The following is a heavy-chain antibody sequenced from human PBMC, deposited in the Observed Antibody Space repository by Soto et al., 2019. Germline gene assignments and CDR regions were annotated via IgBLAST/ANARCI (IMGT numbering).Heavy chain of an antibody. CDR2: ISYDGSNK. J-gene: IGHJ4*02. V-gene: IGHV3-30-3*01. CDR1: GFTFSSYA. CDR3: GRGDSGGYYFDY. D-gene: IGHD1-26*01. Sequence: QVQLVEAGGGVVQPGRSLRLSCAASGFTFSSYAMHWVRQAPGKGLEWVAVISYDGSNKYYADSVKGRFTISRDNSKNPLDLQMNSLRAEDTAVYYCGRGDSGGYYFDYWGQGTLVTGSS.